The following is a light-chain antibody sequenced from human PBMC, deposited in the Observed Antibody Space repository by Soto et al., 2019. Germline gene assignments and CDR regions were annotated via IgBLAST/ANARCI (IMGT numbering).Light chain of an antibody. J-gene: IGLJ3*02. CDR1: SSDVGGYEY. CDR3: CSYAGSYTWV. CDR2: AVT. V-gene: IGLV2-11*01. Sequence: QSVLTQPRSVSGSPGQSVPISCTGTSSDVGGYEYVSWYQQYPGKAHKLMIYAVTRRPSGVPDRFSGSKSGNTASLTISGLQDEDEADYYCCSYAGSYTWVFGGGTKLTVL.